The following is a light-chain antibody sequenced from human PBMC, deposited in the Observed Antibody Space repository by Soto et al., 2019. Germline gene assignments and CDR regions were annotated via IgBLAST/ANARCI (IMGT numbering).Light chain of an antibody. Sequence: DIQMTQSPSTLSGSVGDRVTITCRASQTISSWLAWYQQKPGKAPKFLIYKASGLEIGVPSRFSGSGSGTEFTLTISSLQPDDFATYYCQQYHNYSPLTFGGGTKVDIK. V-gene: IGKV1-5*03. CDR2: KAS. CDR3: QQYHNYSPLT. CDR1: QTISSW. J-gene: IGKJ4*01.